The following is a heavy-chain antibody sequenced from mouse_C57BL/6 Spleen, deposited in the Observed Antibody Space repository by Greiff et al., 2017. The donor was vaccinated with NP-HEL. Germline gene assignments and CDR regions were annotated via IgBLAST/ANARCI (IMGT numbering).Heavy chain of an antibody. V-gene: IGHV5-4*03. J-gene: IGHJ4*01. CDR1: GFTFSSYA. D-gene: IGHD3-3*01. Sequence: DVMLVESGGGLVKPGGSLKLSCAASGFTFSSYAMSWVRQTPEKRLEWVATISDGGSYTYYPDNVKGRFTISRDNAKNNLYLQMSHLKSEDTAMYYCARVEGHAMDYWGQGTSVTVSS. CDR3: ARVEGHAMDY. CDR2: ISDGGSYT.